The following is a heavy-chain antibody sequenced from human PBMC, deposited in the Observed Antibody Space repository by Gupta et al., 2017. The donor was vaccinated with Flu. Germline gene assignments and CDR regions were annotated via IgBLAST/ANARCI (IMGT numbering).Heavy chain of an antibody. CDR3: ASPEYSSAARAGYYYGMDV. Sequence: GKGLECVSAISGSGGSTYYADSVKGRFTISRDNSKNTLYLQMNSLRAEDTAVYYGASPEYSSAARAGYYYGMDVWGQGTTVTVSS. D-gene: IGHD6-6*01. CDR2: ISGSGGST. J-gene: IGHJ6*02. V-gene: IGHV3-23*01.